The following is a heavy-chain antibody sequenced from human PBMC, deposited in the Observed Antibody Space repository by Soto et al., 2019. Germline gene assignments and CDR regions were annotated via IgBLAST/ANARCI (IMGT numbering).Heavy chain of an antibody. J-gene: IGHJ5*02. CDR3: AKVVPGAEAWFGP. CDR1: GYTFSNYG. V-gene: IGHV1-18*01. Sequence: QVQLVQSGGEVKRPGASVKVSCKTSGYTFSNYGITWVRQAPGQPLEWLGWISLYSDGTNYAQTFQVRVSMTTDTSTTTAYMELRSLRSEDTAVYYCAKVVPGAEAWFGPWGQGTLVTVSS. CDR2: ISLYSDGT. D-gene: IGHD2-2*01.